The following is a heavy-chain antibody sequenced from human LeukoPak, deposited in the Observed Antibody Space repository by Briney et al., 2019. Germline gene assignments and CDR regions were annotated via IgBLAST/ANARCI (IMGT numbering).Heavy chain of an antibody. CDR1: GFTLSSYA. V-gene: IGHV3-30*04. Sequence: PGGSLRLSCAAPGFTLSSYAMHWVRQAPGKGLEWVAVISYDGSNKYYADSVKGRFTISRDNSKNTLYVQLSSLRAEDTAVYYCAKDCLYAVVVTAMVPYFDYWGQGTLVTVSS. CDR3: AKDCLYAVVVTAMVPYFDY. D-gene: IGHD2-21*02. J-gene: IGHJ4*02. CDR2: ISYDGSNK.